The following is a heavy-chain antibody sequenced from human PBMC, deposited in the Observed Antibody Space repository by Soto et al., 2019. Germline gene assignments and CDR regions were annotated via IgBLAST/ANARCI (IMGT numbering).Heavy chain of an antibody. J-gene: IGHJ6*01. CDR3: ASGAYYIPPRGLDA. D-gene: IGHD3-10*02. V-gene: IGHV1-69*02. CDR1: GGTFSSYT. CDR2: IIPLRGIA. Sequence: QVQLVQSGAEVKKPGSSVKVSCKASGGTFSSYTISWVRQAPGQGLEWMGRIIPLRGIANYAQKFQSRVTITADKSTSTAYMVPSSLRSEDTAVYDCASGAYYIPPRGLDAWGQGTTVTVSS.